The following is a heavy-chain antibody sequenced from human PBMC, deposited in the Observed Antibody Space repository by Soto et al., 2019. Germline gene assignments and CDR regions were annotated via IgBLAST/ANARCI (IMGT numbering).Heavy chain of an antibody. V-gene: IGHV1-18*01. CDR3: AGGYCSSTSCYTFDY. CDR2: ISAYNGNT. Sequence: GASVKVSCKASGDTFTRYGISWVRQAPGQGLEWMGWISAYNGNTNYAQKLQGRVTMTTDTSTSTAYMELRSLRSDDTAVYYCAGGYCSSTSCYTFDYWGQGTLVTVSS. CDR1: GDTFTRYG. J-gene: IGHJ4*02. D-gene: IGHD2-2*02.